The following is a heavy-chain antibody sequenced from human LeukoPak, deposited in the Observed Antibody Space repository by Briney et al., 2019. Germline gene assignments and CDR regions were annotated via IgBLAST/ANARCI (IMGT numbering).Heavy chain of an antibody. CDR2: IIPIFGTA. CDR1: GGTFISYA. V-gene: IGHV1-69*13. D-gene: IGHD1-26*01. J-gene: IGHJ6*02. CDR3: ARIGREGATYYYYGMDV. Sequence: ASVKVSCKASGGTFISYAISWVRQAPGQGLEWMGGIIPIFGTANYAQKFQGRVTITADESTSTAYMELSSLRSEDTAVYYCARIGREGATYYYYGMDVWGQGITVTVSS.